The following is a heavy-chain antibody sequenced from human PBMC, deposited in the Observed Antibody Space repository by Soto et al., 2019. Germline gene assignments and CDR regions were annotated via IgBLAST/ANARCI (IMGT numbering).Heavy chain of an antibody. CDR2: IKQDGSEK. J-gene: IGHJ6*02. Sequence: EVQLVESGGGLVQPGGSLRLSCAASGFTFSSYWMSWVRQAPGKGLEWVANIKQDGSEKYYVDSVKGRFTISRDNAKNSLYLQMNSLRAEDTAVYYCARLRVPARGLYYGMDVWGQGTTVTVSS. D-gene: IGHD1-1*01. CDR3: ARLRVPARGLYYGMDV. V-gene: IGHV3-7*03. CDR1: GFTFSSYW.